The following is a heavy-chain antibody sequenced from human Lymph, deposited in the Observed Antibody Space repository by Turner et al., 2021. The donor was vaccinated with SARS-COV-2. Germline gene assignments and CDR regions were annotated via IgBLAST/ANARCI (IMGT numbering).Heavy chain of an antibody. CDR2: IIPILRIA. V-gene: IGHV1-69*10. J-gene: IGHJ6*02. CDR3: ARVVRGFGELGYYYYYGMDV. D-gene: IGHD3-10*01. Sequence: QVQLVQSGAEVKKPGSSVKVSCKASGGTFSSYAISWVRQAPGQGLEWMGGIIPILRIATYAQKFQGRVTITADKSTSTANMELSSLRSEDTAVFYCARVVRGFGELGYYYYYGMDVWGQGATVTVSS. CDR1: GGTFSSYA.